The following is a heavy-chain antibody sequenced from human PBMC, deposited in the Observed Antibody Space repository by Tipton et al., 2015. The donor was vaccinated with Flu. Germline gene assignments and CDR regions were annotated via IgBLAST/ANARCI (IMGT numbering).Heavy chain of an antibody. CDR2: IRSDETTE. V-gene: IGHV3-30*02. Sequence: SLRLSCAASGFTFRTNGMHWVRQAPGKGLEWVAHIRSDETTEYADSVKGRFTISGDNSKDMLYLQMNSLRAEDTAVFYCAKSGGFDSWNQGALVIVSS. CDR1: GFTFRTNG. CDR3: AKSGGFDS. J-gene: IGHJ4*02. D-gene: IGHD1-26*01.